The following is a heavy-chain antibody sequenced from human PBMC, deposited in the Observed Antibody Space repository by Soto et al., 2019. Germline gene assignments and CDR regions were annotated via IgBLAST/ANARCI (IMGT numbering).Heavy chain of an antibody. J-gene: IGHJ4*02. Sequence: KTVGSLRLSCAASGFTFSSYSMNWVRQAPGKGLEWVSSISSSSSYIYYADSVKGRFTIPRDNAKNSLYLQMNSLRAEDTAVYYCARDSSFWSGYYSFDYWGQGTLVTVSS. CDR1: GFTFSSYS. D-gene: IGHD3-3*01. CDR3: ARDSSFWSGYYSFDY. CDR2: ISSSSSYI. V-gene: IGHV3-21*01.